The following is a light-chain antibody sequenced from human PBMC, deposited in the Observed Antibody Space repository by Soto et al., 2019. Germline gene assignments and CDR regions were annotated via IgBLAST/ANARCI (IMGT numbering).Light chain of an antibody. Sequence: EIVLTQSPGTLSLSPGERATLSVMASQSVSSSYLAWYQQKPGQAPRLLIYGASNRATGIPARFSGSGSGTDFTLTISSLEPEDFAVYYCQQRSNSITFGQGTRLEIK. CDR3: QQRSNSIT. CDR2: GAS. V-gene: IGKV3D-20*02. CDR1: QSVSSSY. J-gene: IGKJ5*01.